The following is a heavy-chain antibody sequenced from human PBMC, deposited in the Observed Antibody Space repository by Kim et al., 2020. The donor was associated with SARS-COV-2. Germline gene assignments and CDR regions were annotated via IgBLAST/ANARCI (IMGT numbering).Heavy chain of an antibody. CDR3: ARGYDICTGSPSFDY. Sequence: SETLSLTCTVSGGSISSYYWSWIRQPPGKGLEWIGYIYYSGSTNYNPSLKSRVTISVDTSKNQFSLKLSSVTAADTAVYYCARGYDICTGSPSFDYWGQGTLVTVSS. CDR1: GGSISSYY. V-gene: IGHV4-59*01. CDR2: IYYSGST. D-gene: IGHD3-9*01. J-gene: IGHJ4*02.